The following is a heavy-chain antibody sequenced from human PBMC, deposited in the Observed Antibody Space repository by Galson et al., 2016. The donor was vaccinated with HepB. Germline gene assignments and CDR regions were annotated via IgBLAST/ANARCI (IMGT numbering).Heavy chain of an antibody. CDR3: ATATNFYRYYGMDV. J-gene: IGHJ6*02. V-gene: IGHV3-53*01. CDR1: GFTVSSNY. Sequence: SLRLSCAASGFTVSSNYMNWVRQTPGKGLEWVSFVSSGGTTYHAGSVKGRFTISRDKSKNTLYLQMNSLRSEDTAVYYCATATNFYRYYGMDVWGQGNPGHRLL. CDR2: VSSGGTT.